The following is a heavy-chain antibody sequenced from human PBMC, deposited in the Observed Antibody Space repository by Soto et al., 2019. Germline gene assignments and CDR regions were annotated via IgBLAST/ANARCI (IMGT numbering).Heavy chain of an antibody. V-gene: IGHV5-51*01. CDR3: ARLGFDYDFLSGYYNVHHYYGIAV. J-gene: IGHJ6*02. D-gene: IGHD3-3*01. Sequence: GESLKISCMGSGYKVSTWHNFTSYWIAWVRQMPGEGLEWMGIIYPGDSDTTYSPSFQGQVTISADKSINTVYLQWSSLKASDTATYYCARLGFDYDFLSGYYNVHHYYGIAVWGQGTTVTVSS. CDR1: GYKVSTWHNFTSYW. CDR2: IYPGDSDT.